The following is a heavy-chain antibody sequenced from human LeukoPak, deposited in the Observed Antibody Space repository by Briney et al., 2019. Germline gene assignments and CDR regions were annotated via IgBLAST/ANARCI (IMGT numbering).Heavy chain of an antibody. V-gene: IGHV3-23*01. CDR2: IIGSGSST. CDR1: GFTFSSYG. CDR3: ATSRGSWPDYFDY. Sequence: GGSLRLSCAVSGFTFSSYGMSWVRQAPGKGLQWVSVIIGSGSSTYYADSVKGRFTISRDNARNTLYLQMNSLRAEDTAVYYCATSRGSWPDYFDYWGQGTLVSVSS. J-gene: IGHJ4*02. D-gene: IGHD6-13*01.